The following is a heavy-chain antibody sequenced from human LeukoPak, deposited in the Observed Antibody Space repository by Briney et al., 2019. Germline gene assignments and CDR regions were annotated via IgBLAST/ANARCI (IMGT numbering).Heavy chain of an antibody. V-gene: IGHV1-8*02. CDR3: ARDPVEMATNTFDY. D-gene: IGHD5-24*01. Sequence: GASVKVSCKASGYTFTSYYMHWVRQAPGQGLEWMGWMNPNSGNTGYAQKFQGRVTMTRNTSISTAYMELSSLRSEDTAVYYCARDPVEMATNTFDYWGQGTLVTVSS. CDR2: MNPNSGNT. J-gene: IGHJ4*02. CDR1: GYTFTSYY.